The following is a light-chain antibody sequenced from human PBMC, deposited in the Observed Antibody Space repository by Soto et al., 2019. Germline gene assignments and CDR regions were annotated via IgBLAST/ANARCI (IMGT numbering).Light chain of an antibody. Sequence: DIQMTQSPSFLSASAGDRVTIFCRASQSISNFLHWYQQKPGKAPKLLIYAASKLESGVPSRFGGSGSGTDFTLTISSLQPEDFATYYCQQSYRNPRTFGLGT. V-gene: IGKV1-39*01. CDR2: AAS. CDR1: QSISNF. J-gene: IGKJ1*01. CDR3: QQSYRNPRT.